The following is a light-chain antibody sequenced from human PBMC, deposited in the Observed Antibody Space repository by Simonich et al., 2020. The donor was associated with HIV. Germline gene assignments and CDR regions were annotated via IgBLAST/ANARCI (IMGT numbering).Light chain of an antibody. CDR3: QQYFSTPPWT. CDR2: GAS. J-gene: IGKJ1*01. Sequence: AIQMTQSPSSLSASVGDRVTITCRASQDIRNDLGWYQRKPGKAPKLLIFGASSLQSGVPSRFSGSGSWTDYILTITSLQPEDFATDYCQQYFSTPPWTFGRGTKVEIK. V-gene: IGKV1-6*01. CDR1: QDIRND.